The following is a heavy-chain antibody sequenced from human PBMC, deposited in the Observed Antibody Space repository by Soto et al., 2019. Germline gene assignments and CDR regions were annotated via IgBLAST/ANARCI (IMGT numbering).Heavy chain of an antibody. CDR3: ATFRGMTTATTERYFDY. V-gene: IGHV4-39*01. CDR2: IHYSGST. Sequence: PSETLSLTCTVSGVSISSSYYYWGWILHPPGKGLEWTGTIHYSGSTYYNPSLNSRIIISIDTSKNQFSLKLNSVTAADAAVYYCATFRGMTTATTERYFDYWGQGTLVTVSS. CDR1: GVSISSSYYY. D-gene: IGHD4-17*01. J-gene: IGHJ4*02.